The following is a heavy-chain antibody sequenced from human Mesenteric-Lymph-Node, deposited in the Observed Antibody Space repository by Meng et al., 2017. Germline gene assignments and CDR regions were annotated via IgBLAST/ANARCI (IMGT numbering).Heavy chain of an antibody. Sequence: VQVREGGGGLLKPPGTLSLTCAVYGGSLSGYYWSWIRQPPGKGLEWIGEINHSGSTNYNPYLKRRVIITRDTSKNQFPLTLSSVTAADTAVYYCARSLDWAKTGIFWGQGTLVTVSS. CDR3: ARSLDWAKTGIF. V-gene: IGHV4-34*01. D-gene: IGHD3-9*01. CDR1: GGSLSGYY. CDR2: INHSGST. J-gene: IGHJ4*02.